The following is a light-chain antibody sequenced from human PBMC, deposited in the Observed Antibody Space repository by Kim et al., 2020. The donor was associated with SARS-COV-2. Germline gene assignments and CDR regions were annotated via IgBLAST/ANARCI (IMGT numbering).Light chain of an antibody. CDR1: QSIGGTY. Sequence: QSIGGTYLAWYQHKAGQAPRLLIYGASNRAPDIPDRFTGSGSGTDFTLTISRLEPEDFAVYYYQEYGSSFGGGTKVDIK. J-gene: IGKJ4*01. CDR3: QEYGSS. V-gene: IGKV3-20*01. CDR2: GAS.